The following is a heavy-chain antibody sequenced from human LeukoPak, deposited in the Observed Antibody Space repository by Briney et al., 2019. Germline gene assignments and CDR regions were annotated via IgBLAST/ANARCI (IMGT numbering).Heavy chain of an antibody. CDR3: ARRGSFPTEKAFDI. V-gene: IGHV4-39*01. J-gene: IGHJ3*02. CDR2: IYYCWSI. Sequence: SETLSLTCTVSGGSISSSSYYWGWIRQPPGKGLDWFGSIYYCWSIYYHPSLKSRVTISVDTSKSQFSLKLSSVTAAYTAVYYCARRGSFPTEKAFDIWGQGAMVTVSS. CDR1: GGSISSSSYY. D-gene: IGHD2-15*01.